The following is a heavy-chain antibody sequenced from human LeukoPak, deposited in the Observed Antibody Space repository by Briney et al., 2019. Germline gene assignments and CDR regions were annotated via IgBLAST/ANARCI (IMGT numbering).Heavy chain of an antibody. CDR1: GGSISSYL. D-gene: IGHD3-10*01. CDR2: ISYSGST. V-gene: IGHV4-59*01. J-gene: IGHJ4*02. Sequence: SETLSLTCTVSGGSISSYLWSWIRQPPGKGLEWIGYISYSGSTNYNPSLKSRVTISVDTSKNQFSLKVSSVTAADTAVYYCARQGSIGIDYWGQGTLVTVSS. CDR3: ARQGSIGIDY.